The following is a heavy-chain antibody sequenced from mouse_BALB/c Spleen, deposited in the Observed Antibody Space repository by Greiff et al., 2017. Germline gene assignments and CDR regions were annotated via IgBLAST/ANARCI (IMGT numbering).Heavy chain of an antibody. D-gene: IGHD3-2*01. CDR1: GYSFTGYY. Sequence: LVKTGASVKISCKASGYSFTGYYMHWVKQSHGKSLEWIGYISCYNGATSYNQKFKGKATFTVDTSSSTAYMQFNSLTSEDSAVYYCARDVDSSGYVHAMDYWGQGTSVTVSS. CDR3: ARDVDSSGYVHAMDY. CDR2: ISCYNGAT. V-gene: IGHV1S34*01. J-gene: IGHJ4*01.